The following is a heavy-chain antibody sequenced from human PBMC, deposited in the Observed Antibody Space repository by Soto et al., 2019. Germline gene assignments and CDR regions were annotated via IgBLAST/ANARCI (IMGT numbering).Heavy chain of an antibody. CDR3: ASPPIGILTGYSALQY. V-gene: IGHV3-23*01. J-gene: IGHJ4*01. CDR1: GFPFSTYP. Sequence: PGGSLRPSCAAPGFPFSTYPLTWVLRAPGKGLNGVSSFSLNDRNTYYIDSWKGRFTISRDNSKNTLYLQMNSLRVEETAMFSCASPPIGILTGYSALQYWGHGTLVTVSS. D-gene: IGHD3-9*01. CDR2: FSLNDRNT.